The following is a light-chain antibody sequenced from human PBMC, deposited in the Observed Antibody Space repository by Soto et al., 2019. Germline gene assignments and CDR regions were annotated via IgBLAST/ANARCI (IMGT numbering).Light chain of an antibody. J-gene: IGLJ3*02. CDR3: QSYDSSLSCWV. V-gene: IGLV1-40*01. CDR2: GNT. CDR1: SSNIGAGYD. Sequence: QSVLTQPPSVSGAPGQRVTISCTGSSSNIGAGYDVHWYQQLPGTAPKLLIYGNTNRPSGVPDRFSACKSGTSASLAITGLQAEDEADYYCQSYDSSLSCWVFGGGTKVTVL.